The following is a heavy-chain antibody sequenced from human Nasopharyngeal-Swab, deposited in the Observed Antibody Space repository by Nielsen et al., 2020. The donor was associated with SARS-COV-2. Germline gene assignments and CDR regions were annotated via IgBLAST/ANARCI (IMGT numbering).Heavy chain of an antibody. CDR2: IWYDGSNK. CDR3: ASEIVGATLDDAFDI. J-gene: IGHJ3*02. D-gene: IGHD1-26*01. Sequence: GESLKISYAASGFTFSSYGMHWVRQAPGKGLEWVAVIWYDGSNKYYADSVKGRFTISRDNSKNTLYLQMNSLRAEDTAVYYCASEIVGATLDDAFDIWGQGTMVTVSS. V-gene: IGHV3-33*01. CDR1: GFTFSSYG.